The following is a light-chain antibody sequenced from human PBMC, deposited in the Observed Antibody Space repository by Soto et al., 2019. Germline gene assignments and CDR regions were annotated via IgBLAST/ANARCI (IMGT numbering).Light chain of an antibody. CDR1: RSVSSY. CDR3: QLYGSSHPIT. CDR2: AAS. V-gene: IGKV3-20*01. J-gene: IGKJ5*01. Sequence: EILLTQSPATLALSPGESATLSCGARRSVSSYLAWYQQKPGQAPRLLMFAASSRANGIPDRCGGSVSGTDFTLTISRLEHEDFAVYDCQLYGSSHPITFGQGTRLEIK.